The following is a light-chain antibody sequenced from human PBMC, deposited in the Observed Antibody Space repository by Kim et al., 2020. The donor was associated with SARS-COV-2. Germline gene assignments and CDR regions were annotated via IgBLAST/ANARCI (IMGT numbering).Light chain of an antibody. CDR3: LLSYSDSRV. CDR1: TGAVTSDHF. J-gene: IGLJ2*01. V-gene: IGLV7-46*01. Sequence: PRWSVTLPCDSSTGAVTSDHFPYWFQQKPGQAPRTLIYDTGNRHSWTPARFSGSLLGGKAALTLSAAQAEDEADYYCLLSYSDSRVFGGGTQLTVL. CDR2: DTG.